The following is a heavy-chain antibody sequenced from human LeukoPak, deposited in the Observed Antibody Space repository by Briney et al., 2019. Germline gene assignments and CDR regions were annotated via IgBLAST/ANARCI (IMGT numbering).Heavy chain of an antibody. CDR3: ARRARYYYGSGSYRVGDYYYYGMDV. CDR2: IYYSGST. CDR1: GGSFSGYY. Sequence: SETLSLTCAVYGGSFSGYYWSWIRQPPGKGLEWIGYIYYSGSTNYNPSLKSRVTISVDTSKNQFSLKLSSVTAADTAVYYCARRARYYYGSGSYRVGDYYYYGMDVWGQGTTVTVSS. V-gene: IGHV4-59*08. D-gene: IGHD3-10*01. J-gene: IGHJ6*02.